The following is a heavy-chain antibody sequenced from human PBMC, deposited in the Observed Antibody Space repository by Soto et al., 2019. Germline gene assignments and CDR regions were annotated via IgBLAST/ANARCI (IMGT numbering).Heavy chain of an antibody. CDR1: GFTFSTFW. CDR3: ARDTDIYGSGNYFY. D-gene: IGHD3-10*01. V-gene: IGHV3-74*03. CDR2: INSDGSSK. J-gene: IGHJ4*02. Sequence: EVQLVESGGGLVQPGGSLRLSCAASGFTFSTFWMHWVRQAPGKGLVWVSRINSDGSSKTYADSVKGRFTISRDNAKNTLFLQMNSLSVEDTAVYYCARDTDIYGSGNYFYWGQGTLLTVSS.